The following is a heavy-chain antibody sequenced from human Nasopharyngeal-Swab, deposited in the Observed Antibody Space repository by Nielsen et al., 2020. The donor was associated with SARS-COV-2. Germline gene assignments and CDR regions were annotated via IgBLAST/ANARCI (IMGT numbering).Heavy chain of an antibody. D-gene: IGHD6-13*01. CDR2: IYTSGST. Sequence: LRLSCTVSGGSISSGSYYWSWIRQPAGKGLEWIGRIYTSGSTNYNPSLKSRVTISVDTSKNQFSLKLSSVTAADTAVYYCARDAYSSRGLYYYGLDVWGQGTTVTVSS. J-gene: IGHJ6*02. CDR1: GGSISSGSYY. V-gene: IGHV4-61*02. CDR3: ARDAYSSRGLYYYGLDV.